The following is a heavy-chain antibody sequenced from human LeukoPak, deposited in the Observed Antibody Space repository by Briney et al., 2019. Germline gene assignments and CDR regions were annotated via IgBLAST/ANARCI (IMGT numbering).Heavy chain of an antibody. CDR1: GGSFSGYY. V-gene: IGHV4-34*01. CDR3: APRGDIEHSYGYGKWFDP. CDR2: INHSGST. Sequence: PSETLSLTCAVYGGSFSGYYWSWIRQPPGKGLEWSGEINHSGSTNYNASLKSRVTISVDTSKNQFSLRLNSVTAADTAVYYCAPRGDIEHSYGYGKWFDPWGQGTRVTVSS. J-gene: IGHJ5*02. D-gene: IGHD5-18*01.